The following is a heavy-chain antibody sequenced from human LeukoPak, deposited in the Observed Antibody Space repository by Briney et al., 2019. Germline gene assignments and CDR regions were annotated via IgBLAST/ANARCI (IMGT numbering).Heavy chain of an antibody. J-gene: IGHJ4*02. Sequence: GGSLILSCAASGFTFSSYSMNWVRQAPGKGLEWVSYISSSSSTIYYADSVKGRFTISRDNAKNSLYLQMNSLRAEDTAVYYCAREFYYDSSGYYANKPDWGQGTLVTVSS. CDR3: AREFYYDSSGYYANKPD. V-gene: IGHV3-48*01. D-gene: IGHD3-22*01. CDR1: GFTFSSYS. CDR2: ISSSSSTI.